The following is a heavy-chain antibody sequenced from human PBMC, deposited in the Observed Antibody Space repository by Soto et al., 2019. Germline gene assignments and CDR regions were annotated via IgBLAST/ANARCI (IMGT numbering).Heavy chain of an antibody. CDR3: ARDLGPRTTVIRGSIDY. V-gene: IGHV1-18*01. Sequence: QVQLVQSGAEVKNPGASVKVSCKASGYTFTNYGISWVRQAPGQGLEWMGWISAYNGNTNYAQKLQGRVTMTTDTSXSXXYMELRSPSSDDTAVYYWARDLGPRTTVIRGSIDYWGQGTLVTVSS. D-gene: IGHD4-17*01. J-gene: IGHJ4*02. CDR2: ISAYNGNT. CDR1: GYTFTNYG.